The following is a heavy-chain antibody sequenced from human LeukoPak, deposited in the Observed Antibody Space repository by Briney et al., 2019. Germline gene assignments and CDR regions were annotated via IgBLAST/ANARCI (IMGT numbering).Heavy chain of an antibody. CDR1: GFTFSSYG. Sequence: GGSLRLSCAASGFTFSSYGMHWVRQAPGKGLEWVAVISYDGSNKYYADSVKGRFTISRDNSKNTLYLQMNSLRGEDTAVYYCAKGGAIVWSNYYYYYMDVWGKGTTVTVSS. V-gene: IGHV3-30*18. J-gene: IGHJ6*03. CDR2: ISYDGSNK. D-gene: IGHD5/OR15-5a*01. CDR3: AKGGAIVWSNYYYYYMDV.